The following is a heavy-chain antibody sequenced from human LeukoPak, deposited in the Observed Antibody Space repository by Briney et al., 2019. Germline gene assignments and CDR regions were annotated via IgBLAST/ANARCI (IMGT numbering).Heavy chain of an antibody. CDR1: GHTFTGYY. CDR2: INPNSGGT. J-gene: IGHJ4*02. D-gene: IGHD3-10*01. CDR3: ARDSGEVPDY. Sequence: ASVKVSCKASGHTFTGYYMHWVRQAPGQGLEWMGWINPNSGGTNYAQKFQGRVTMTRDTSISTAYMELDRLRFDDTAVYYCARDSGEVPDYWGQGTLVTVSS. V-gene: IGHV1-2*02.